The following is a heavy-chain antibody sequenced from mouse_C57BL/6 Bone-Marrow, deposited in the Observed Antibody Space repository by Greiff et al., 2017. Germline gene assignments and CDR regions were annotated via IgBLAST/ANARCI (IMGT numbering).Heavy chain of an antibody. CDR2: IRNKANGYTT. D-gene: IGHD1-1*01. CDR3: ARSLYFYGSSFDY. J-gene: IGHJ2*01. CDR1: GFTFTDYY. V-gene: IGHV7-3*01. Sequence: EVKLVESGGGLVQPGGSLSLPCAASGFTFTDYYMSWVRQPPGKALEWLGFIRNKANGYTTEYSASGKGRFTISRDNSQSILYLQMNALRAEDSATYYCARSLYFYGSSFDYWGQGTTLTVSS.